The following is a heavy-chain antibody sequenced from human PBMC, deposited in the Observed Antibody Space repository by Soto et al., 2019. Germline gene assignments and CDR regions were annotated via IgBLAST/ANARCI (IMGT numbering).Heavy chain of an antibody. CDR3: ARGDYYDSSGPFSDAFDI. V-gene: IGHV3-7*04. J-gene: IGHJ3*02. D-gene: IGHD3-22*01. CDR1: GFTFSTYW. Sequence: EVQLVESGGGLVQPGGSLRLSCAASGFTFSTYWMSWVRQAPGKGLEWVANIKPDGSEKWYVDSVKGRYTISRDNAKNSLYLQMNRLRAEDTAMYYCARGDYYDSSGPFSDAFDIWGQGTMVTVSS. CDR2: IKPDGSEK.